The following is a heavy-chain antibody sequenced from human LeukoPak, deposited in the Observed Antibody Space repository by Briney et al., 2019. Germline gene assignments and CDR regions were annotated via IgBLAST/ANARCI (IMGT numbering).Heavy chain of an antibody. Sequence: SQTLSLTCAVSGGSISSGGYSWSSIRQPPGKGLEWIGYIYYSGSTYYNPSLKSRVTISVDTSKNQFSLKLSSVTAADTAVYYCARDLARGPYMDVWGKGTTVTVSS. J-gene: IGHJ6*03. CDR1: GGSISSGGYS. CDR2: IYYSGST. CDR3: ARDLARGPYMDV. D-gene: IGHD6-6*01. V-gene: IGHV4-30-4*07.